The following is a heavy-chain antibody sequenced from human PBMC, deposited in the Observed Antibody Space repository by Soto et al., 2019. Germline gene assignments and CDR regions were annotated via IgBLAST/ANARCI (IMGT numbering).Heavy chain of an antibody. CDR2: ISPKSAGT. V-gene: IGHV1-2*02. CDR1: GYSFIDYY. CDR3: ARPPGYISDWYYFDL. D-gene: IGHD3-9*01. J-gene: IGHJ4*02. Sequence: QVQLVQSGAEVKKPGASVKVSCEASGYSFIDYYIHWVQQAPGQGFEWMGRISPKSAGTDYAKKFEDRVTLTWDTSLNIAYMELSSLKSDDTAVYYCARPPGYISDWYYFDLWGQGTRVTVSS.